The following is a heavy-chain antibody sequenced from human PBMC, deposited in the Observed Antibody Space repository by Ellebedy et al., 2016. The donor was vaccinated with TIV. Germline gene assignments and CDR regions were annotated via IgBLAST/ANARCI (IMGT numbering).Heavy chain of an antibody. CDR2: IKGDGSST. CDR3: VRDGVGAPPFDY. Sequence: GESLKISXTASEFTFSNYWMHWVRQAPGKGLVWVSRIKGDGSSTSYADSVMGRFTISRDNTKNTLSLQMNSLRAEDTALYYCVRDGVGAPPFDYWGQGTLVTVSS. CDR1: EFTFSNYW. V-gene: IGHV3-74*01. D-gene: IGHD1-26*01. J-gene: IGHJ4*02.